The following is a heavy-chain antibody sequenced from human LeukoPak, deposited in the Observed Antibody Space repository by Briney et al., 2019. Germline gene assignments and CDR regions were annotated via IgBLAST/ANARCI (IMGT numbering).Heavy chain of an antibody. D-gene: IGHD1-26*01. CDR1: GFTFSSYA. J-gene: IGHJ4*02. Sequence: GGSLRLSCAASGFTFSSYAMIWLRQAPGKGLDCGSAISVSGGSTYYADSVKGRFTISRDNSKNTLCLQMNSLRAEDTAVYYCAKGQTWELPIDYWGEGTLVTVSS. CDR2: ISVSGGST. CDR3: AKGQTWELPIDY. V-gene: IGHV3-23*01.